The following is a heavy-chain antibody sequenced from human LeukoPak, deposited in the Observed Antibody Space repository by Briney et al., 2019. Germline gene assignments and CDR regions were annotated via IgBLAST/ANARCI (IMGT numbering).Heavy chain of an antibody. CDR3: ARDPVVTSAY. D-gene: IGHD3-22*01. J-gene: IGHJ4*02. CDR1: GFTFSSYW. CDR2: INGDGSST. V-gene: IGHV3-74*01. Sequence: GGSLRLSCAASGFTFSSYWMHWVRQAPGKGLVWVSRINGDGSSTTYADSVKGRFTISRDNAKNTLYLQMNGLRVEDTAVYYCARDPVVTSAYWGQGTLVTVSS.